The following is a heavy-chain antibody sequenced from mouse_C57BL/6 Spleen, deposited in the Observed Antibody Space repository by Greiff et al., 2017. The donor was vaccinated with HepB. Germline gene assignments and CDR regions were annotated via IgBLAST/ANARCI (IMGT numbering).Heavy chain of an antibody. J-gene: IGHJ4*01. CDR1: GFTFSDYY. V-gene: IGHV5-12*01. CDR3: ARLLRTYYYAMDY. Sequence: DVQLQESGGGLVQPGGSLKLSCAASGFTFSDYYMYWVRQTPEKRLEWVAYISNGGGSTYYPDTVKGRFTISRDNAKNTLYLQMSRLKSEDTAMYYCARLLRTYYYAMDYWGQGTSVTVSS. CDR2: ISNGGGST.